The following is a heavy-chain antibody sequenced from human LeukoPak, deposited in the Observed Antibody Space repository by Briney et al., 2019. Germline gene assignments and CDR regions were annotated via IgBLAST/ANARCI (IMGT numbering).Heavy chain of an antibody. Sequence: PGGSLRLSCAASGFTFSSYAMNWVRQAPGKGLEWVSYISSSSSTIYYADSVKGRFTISRDNAKNSLYLQMNSLRAEDTAVYYCARGGGVTMVRGYYLDYWGQGTLVTVSS. J-gene: IGHJ4*02. D-gene: IGHD3-10*01. V-gene: IGHV3-48*04. CDR3: ARGGGVTMVRGYYLDY. CDR2: ISSSSSTI. CDR1: GFTFSSYA.